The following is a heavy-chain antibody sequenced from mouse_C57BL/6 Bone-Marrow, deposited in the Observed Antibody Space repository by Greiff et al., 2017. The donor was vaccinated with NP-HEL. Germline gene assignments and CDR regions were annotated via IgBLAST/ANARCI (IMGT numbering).Heavy chain of an antibody. V-gene: IGHV1-64*01. D-gene: IGHD1-1*01. CDR1: GYTFTSYW. J-gene: IGHJ2*01. CDR2: IHPNSGST. Sequence: VQLQQPGAELVKPGASVKLSCKASGYTFTSYWMHWVKQRPGQGLEWIGMIHPNSGSTNYNEKFKSKATLTVDKSSSTAYMQLSSLTSEDSAVYYCARPGNYYGNSYDDYWGQGTTLTVSS. CDR3: ARPGNYYGNSYDDY.